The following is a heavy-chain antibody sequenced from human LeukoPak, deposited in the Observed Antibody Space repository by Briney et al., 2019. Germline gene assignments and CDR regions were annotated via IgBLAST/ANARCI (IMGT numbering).Heavy chain of an antibody. CDR2: IDWDDDK. Sequence: TLSLTCSVSGGSVNSYYWSWIRQPPGKALEWLARIDWDDDKFYSTSLKTRLTISKDTSKNQVVLTMTNMDPVDTATYYCARIGPGLIDYWGQGTLVTVSS. CDR1: GGSVNSYYW. V-gene: IGHV2-70*16. CDR3: ARIGPGLIDY. J-gene: IGHJ4*02.